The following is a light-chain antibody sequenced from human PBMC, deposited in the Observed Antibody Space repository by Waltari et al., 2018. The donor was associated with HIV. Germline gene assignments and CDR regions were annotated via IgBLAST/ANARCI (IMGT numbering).Light chain of an antibody. CDR3: QQYSTYSYT. CDR1: QTISSW. V-gene: IGKV1-5*03. Sequence: DIQMTQSPSTLSASVGDRVTITCRASQTISSWLAWYQQKPGKAPNLLIYKASSLASGVPSRFSGSGSGTEFTLTISSLQSDDFATYHCQQYSTYSYTFGQGTKLEIK. J-gene: IGKJ2*01. CDR2: KAS.